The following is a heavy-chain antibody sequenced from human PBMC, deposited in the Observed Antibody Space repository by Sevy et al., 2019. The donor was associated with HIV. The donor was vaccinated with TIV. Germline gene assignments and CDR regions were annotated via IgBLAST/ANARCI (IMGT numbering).Heavy chain of an antibody. V-gene: IGHV1-24*01. Sequence: ASVKVSCKVSGNTLTELSLHWVRQTPGKGLEWMGGIDPEHGETIYAQKFQGRVTMTEDTSTNTAYMELRGLKSGDTAVYYCATDTAGRWLQLRWCFDNWGQGTLVTVSS. CDR1: GNTLTELS. D-gene: IGHD5-12*01. J-gene: IGHJ4*01. CDR2: IDPEHGET. CDR3: ATDTAGRWLQLRWCFDN.